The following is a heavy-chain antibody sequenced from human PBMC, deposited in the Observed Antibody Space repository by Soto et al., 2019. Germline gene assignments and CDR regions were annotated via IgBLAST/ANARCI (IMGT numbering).Heavy chain of an antibody. CDR1: GYTFTGYY. CDR2: INPNSGGT. V-gene: IGHV1-2*04. D-gene: IGHD3-10*01. CDR3: ARNRYYGSGSYGATYYMDV. J-gene: IGHJ6*03. Sequence: ASVKVSCKASGYTFTGYYMHWVRQAPGQGLEWMGWINPNSGGTNYAQKFQGWVTMTRDTSISTAYMELSRLRSDDTAVYYCARNRYYGSGSYGATYYMDVWGKGTTVTVSS.